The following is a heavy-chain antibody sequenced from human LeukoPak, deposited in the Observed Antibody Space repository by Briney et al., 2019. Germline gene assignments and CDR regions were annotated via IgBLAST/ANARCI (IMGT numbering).Heavy chain of an antibody. CDR3: ARAGYGDPWWYYGMDV. V-gene: IGHV4-38-2*02. Sequence: SETLSLTCSVSGYSISSGYYWGWIRQPPGKGLEWIGSIYYSGSTYYNPSLKSRVTISVDTSKNQFSLKLSSVTAADTAVYYCARAGYGDPWWYYGMDVWGQGTTVTVSS. J-gene: IGHJ6*02. D-gene: IGHD4-17*01. CDR1: GYSISSGYY. CDR2: IYYSGST.